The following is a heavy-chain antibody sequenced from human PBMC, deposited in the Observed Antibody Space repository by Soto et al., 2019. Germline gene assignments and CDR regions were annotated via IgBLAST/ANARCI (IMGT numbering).Heavy chain of an antibody. CDR3: AHAVGIAAAGTYYYYMDV. D-gene: IGHD6-13*01. CDR1: GFSLSTSGVG. J-gene: IGHJ6*03. CDR2: IYWDDDK. Sequence: QITLKESGPTLVKPTQTLTLTCTFSGFSLSTSGVGVGWIRQPPGKALEWLALIYWDDDKRYSPSLKSRLTITKDYSKNQVVLTMTNMEPVDTATYCCAHAVGIAAAGTYYYYMDVWGKGTTVTVSS. V-gene: IGHV2-5*02.